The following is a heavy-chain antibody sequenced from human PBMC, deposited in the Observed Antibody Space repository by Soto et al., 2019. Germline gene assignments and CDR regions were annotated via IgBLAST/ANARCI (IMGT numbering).Heavy chain of an antibody. CDR2: IYHSGST. J-gene: IGHJ4*02. Sequence: SETLSLTCTVSGGSISTGGYSWNWVRQPPGKDLEWVGYIYHSGSTYYNPSLKSRVSISVDTSKNQFSLKLTSVTAADTAVYYCARSMSPIQGYFDYWGQGTLVTVSS. V-gene: IGHV4-30-2*01. CDR1: GGSISTGGYS. D-gene: IGHD3-10*02. CDR3: ARSMSPIQGYFDY.